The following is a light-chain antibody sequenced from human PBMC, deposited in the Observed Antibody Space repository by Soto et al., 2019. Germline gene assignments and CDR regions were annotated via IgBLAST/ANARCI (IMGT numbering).Light chain of an antibody. CDR3: SSYTSSSMFYV. Sequence: QSALTQPASVSGSPGQSITISCTGTSSDVGGYNYVSWYQQHPGKAPKLMIYEVSNRPSGVSNRFSGSKSGNTASLTLSGLQAEDEADYYCSSYTSSSMFYVFGTGTKVTVL. CDR1: SSDVGGYNY. V-gene: IGLV2-14*01. J-gene: IGLJ1*01. CDR2: EVS.